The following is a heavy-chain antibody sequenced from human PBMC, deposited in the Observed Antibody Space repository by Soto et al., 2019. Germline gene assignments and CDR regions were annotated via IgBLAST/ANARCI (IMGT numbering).Heavy chain of an antibody. V-gene: IGHV3-21*01. CDR1: GFTFSSYS. CDR3: ARDRYSVRGRFDY. D-gene: IGHD1-26*01. J-gene: IGHJ4*02. CDR2: ISSSSSYI. Sequence: GGSLRLSCAASGFTFSSYSMNWVRQAPGKGLEWVSSISSSSSYIYYADSVKGRFTISRDNAKNSLYLQMNSLRAEDTAVYYCARDRYSVRGRFDYWGQGTLVTVSS.